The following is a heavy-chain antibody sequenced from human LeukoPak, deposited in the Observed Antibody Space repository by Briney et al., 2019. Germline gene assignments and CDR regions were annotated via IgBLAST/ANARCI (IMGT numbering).Heavy chain of an antibody. D-gene: IGHD2-8*01. CDR3: ARGGRVYAMNPFY. V-gene: IGHV4-38-2*02. J-gene: IGHJ4*02. CDR2: IYHSGST. Sequence: SETLSLTCTVSGYSISGGYHWGWIRQPPGKGLEWIGSIYHSGSTYYNPSLKSRVTISVDTSKNQFSLKLSSANAADTAVYYCARGGRVYAMNPFYWGQGTLVTVSS. CDR1: GYSISGGYH.